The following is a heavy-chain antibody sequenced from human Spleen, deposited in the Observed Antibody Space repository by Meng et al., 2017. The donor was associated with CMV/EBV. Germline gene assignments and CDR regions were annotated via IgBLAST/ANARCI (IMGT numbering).Heavy chain of an antibody. D-gene: IGHD1-26*01. J-gene: IGHJ4*02. CDR2: VYSGGSST. CDR3: EKEPYSGSYHCFDY. V-gene: IGHV3-23*03. CDR1: GFTFSNYA. Sequence: GGSLRLSCAASGFTFSNYAMSWVRQAPGKGLEWVSVVYSGGSSTYYADSVKGRFTISRDNSKNTLYLQMNSLRAEETAVYYCEKEPYSGSYHCFDYWGQGTLVTVSS.